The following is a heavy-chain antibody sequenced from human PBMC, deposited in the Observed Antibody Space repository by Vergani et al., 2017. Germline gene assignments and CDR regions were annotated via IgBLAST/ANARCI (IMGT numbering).Heavy chain of an antibody. Sequence: QVQLVQSGAEVKKPGASVKVSCKASGYTFTGYYMHWVRQAPGQGLEWMGWINPNSGGTNYAQKFQGWVTMTRDTSISTAYMELSRLRSDDTAVYYCARSLCSGGSCYSDYYYYYGMEVWGQGTTVTVSS. CDR1: GYTFTGYY. CDR2: INPNSGGT. J-gene: IGHJ6*02. D-gene: IGHD2-15*01. CDR3: ARSLCSGGSCYSDYYYYYGMEV. V-gene: IGHV1-2*04.